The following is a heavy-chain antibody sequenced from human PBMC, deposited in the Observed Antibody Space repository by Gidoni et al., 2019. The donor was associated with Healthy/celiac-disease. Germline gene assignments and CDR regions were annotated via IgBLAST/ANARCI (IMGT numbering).Heavy chain of an antibody. Sequence: EVPLLASGGGLVQPGGSLRLSCAASGFTFSSYAISWVRQAPGKGLEWVSSISGSGGSTYYADSVKGRFISRDNSKNTLYLQMNSLRAEDTAVYYCAKGIPRRFSSWDRYYFDYWGQGTLVTVSS. J-gene: IGHJ4*02. CDR3: AKGIPRRFSSWDRYYFDY. CDR1: GFTFSSYA. CDR2: ISGSGGST. V-gene: IGHV3-23*01. D-gene: IGHD6-13*01.